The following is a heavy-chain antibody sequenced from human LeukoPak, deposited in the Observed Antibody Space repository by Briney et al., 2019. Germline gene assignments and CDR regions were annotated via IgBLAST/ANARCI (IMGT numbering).Heavy chain of an antibody. CDR2: ISASGSAT. CDR1: GFIFSNYG. J-gene: IGHJ6*02. CDR3: ARAPGSYSFYYYYGMDV. V-gene: IGHV3-23*01. D-gene: IGHD3-10*01. Sequence: GGSLRLSCAASGFIFSNYGMNWVRQAPGKGLEWVAAISASGSATSYADSVRGRFTISRDNSKNTLYLQMNSLRAEDTAVYYCARAPGSYSFYYYYGMDVWGQGTTVTVSS.